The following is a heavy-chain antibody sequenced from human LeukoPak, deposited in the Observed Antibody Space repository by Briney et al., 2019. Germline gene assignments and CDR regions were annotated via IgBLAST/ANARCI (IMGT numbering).Heavy chain of an antibody. D-gene: IGHD3-22*01. CDR1: GFTFSSYA. J-gene: IGHJ4*02. CDR2: ISIQGGDT. V-gene: IGHV3-64*01. Sequence: GGSLRLSCAASGFTFSSYAMHGVRQAPGKGLEYVSDISIQGGDTYYANCVKGSFHLSRDNSKNTLYLQVGSLRAGDMAAYYCARAVRDASGYYDYWGGGTLVAASS. CDR3: ARAVRDASGYYDY.